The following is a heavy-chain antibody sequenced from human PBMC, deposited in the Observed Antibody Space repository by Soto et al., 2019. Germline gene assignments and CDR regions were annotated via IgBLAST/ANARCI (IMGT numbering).Heavy chain of an antibody. Sequence: GESLKISCAASRFTFTNFWMDWVRQAPGKGLEWVANINPDGSEKHYVDSVRGRLTISRDNAQNSVYLQMSRLTAEDSALYYCSRSLDSWGQGTRVTVSS. J-gene: IGHJ4*02. V-gene: IGHV3-7*01. CDR3: SRSLDS. CDR1: RFTFTNFW. CDR2: INPDGSEK.